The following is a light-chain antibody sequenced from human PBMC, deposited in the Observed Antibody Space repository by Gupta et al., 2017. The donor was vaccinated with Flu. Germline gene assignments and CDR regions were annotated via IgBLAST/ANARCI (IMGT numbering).Light chain of an antibody. V-gene: IGKV1-39*01. CDR1: QSISTF. CDR2: VAS. Sequence: DIQMTQSPSSLSASVGDSVTISCRASQSISTFLDWYQQKPGKAPQLLIYVASSLQSGVPSRFSGSGSGTDFTLTISSLEPEDFATYYCQQSYNTPRTFGQGTKVEI. CDR3: QQSYNTPRT. J-gene: IGKJ1*01.